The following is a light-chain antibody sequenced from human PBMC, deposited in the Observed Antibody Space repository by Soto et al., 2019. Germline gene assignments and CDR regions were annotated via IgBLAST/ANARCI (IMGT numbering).Light chain of an antibody. CDR1: QSISTW. Sequence: DIQMTQSPSTLSASVGDRVTITCRASQSISTWLAWFQQKPGKAPKLLIYKASILENGVPSRFSGSGSGTDFTLTISSLQPDDFATYYCQQYSTPCTFGQGTRLEIK. CDR2: KAS. V-gene: IGKV1-5*03. J-gene: IGKJ5*01. CDR3: QQYSTPCT.